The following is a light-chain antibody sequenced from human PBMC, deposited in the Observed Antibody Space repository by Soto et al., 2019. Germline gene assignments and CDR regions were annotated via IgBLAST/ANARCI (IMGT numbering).Light chain of an antibody. Sequence: DIQMTQAPSTLSASVGDRVTITCRAGQSINRGLAWYQQKPGKAPKVLIYDSSSLESGVPSRFSGSGSGTAFTLTINSLQPDDFATYYCQQYSSFMTFGQGTRVEI. CDR1: QSINRG. CDR3: QQYSSFMT. CDR2: DSS. J-gene: IGKJ1*01. V-gene: IGKV1-5*01.